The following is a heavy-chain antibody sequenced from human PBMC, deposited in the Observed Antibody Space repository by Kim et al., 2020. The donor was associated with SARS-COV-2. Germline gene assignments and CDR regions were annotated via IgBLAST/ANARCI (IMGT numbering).Heavy chain of an antibody. V-gene: IGHV3-15*01. CDR3: TTEYYYDSSGYYGFDY. Sequence: APVKGRFTISRDDSKNTLYLQMNSLKTDDTAVYYCTTEYYYDSSGYYGFDYWGQGTLVTVSS. J-gene: IGHJ4*02. D-gene: IGHD3-22*01.